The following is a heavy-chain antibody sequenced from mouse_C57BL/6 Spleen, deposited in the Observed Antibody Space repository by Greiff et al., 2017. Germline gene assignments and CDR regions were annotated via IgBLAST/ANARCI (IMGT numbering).Heavy chain of an antibody. V-gene: IGHV2-9-1*01. D-gene: IGHD2-5*01. Sequence: VMLVESGPGLVAPSQSLSITCTVSGFSLTSYAISWVRQPPGKGLAWLGVIWTGGGTNYNSALKSRLSISKDNSKSQVFLKMNSLRTDDTARYYCARKAYYSNDVGGAMDYWGQGTSVTVSS. CDR3: ARKAYYSNDVGGAMDY. J-gene: IGHJ4*01. CDR1: GFSLTSYA. CDR2: IWTGGGT.